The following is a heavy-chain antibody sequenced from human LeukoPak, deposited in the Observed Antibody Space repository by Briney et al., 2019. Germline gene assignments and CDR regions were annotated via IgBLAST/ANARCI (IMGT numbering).Heavy chain of an antibody. V-gene: IGHV4-4*07. D-gene: IGHD3-3*01. Sequence: SETLYLTCTVSGGSISSYYWSWIRQPAGKGPEWIGRIYTSGSTNYNPSLKSRVTMSVDTSKNQFSLKLSSVTAADTAVYYCARSIFGVVKGDNWFDPWGQGTLVTVSS. J-gene: IGHJ5*02. CDR1: GGSISSYY. CDR3: ARSIFGVVKGDNWFDP. CDR2: IYTSGST.